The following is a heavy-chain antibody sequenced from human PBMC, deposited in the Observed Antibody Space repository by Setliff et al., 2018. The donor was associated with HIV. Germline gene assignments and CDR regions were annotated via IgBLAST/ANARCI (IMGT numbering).Heavy chain of an antibody. CDR2: IKEDGSEK. J-gene: IGHJ4*02. D-gene: IGHD2-8*02. CDR3: ARLVVLVPGHMEYYDY. Sequence: GGSLRLSCAASRFTFSNYWMTWVRQAPGKGPECVANIKEDGSEKYYLGSVRGRFTSSRDNAKNLVYLQMSSLRAEDTAVYYCARLVVLVPGHMEYYDYWGQGSLVTVSS. V-gene: IGHV3-7*01. CDR1: RFTFSNYW.